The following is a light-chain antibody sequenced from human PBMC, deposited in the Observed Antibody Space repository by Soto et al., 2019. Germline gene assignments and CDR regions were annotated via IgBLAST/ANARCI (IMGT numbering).Light chain of an antibody. Sequence: DIQMPQSPSSLSASVGDRVTITCRASQAIRNDLAWYQQKPGRAPKRLIYGSSSLQSGVPSRFSGRGSGTEFTLTISSLQPEDFATYYCLQHNVFPRTFGQGTKVDIK. J-gene: IGKJ1*01. CDR1: QAIRND. CDR3: LQHNVFPRT. CDR2: GSS. V-gene: IGKV1-17*01.